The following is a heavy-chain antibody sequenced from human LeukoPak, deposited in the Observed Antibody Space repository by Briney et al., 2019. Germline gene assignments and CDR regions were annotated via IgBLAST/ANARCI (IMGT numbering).Heavy chain of an antibody. D-gene: IGHD3-16*02. CDR1: GFTFSSYA. CDR2: ITGNGVTT. Sequence: GGSLRLSCAASGFTFSSYAMSWVRQAPGKGLTWVTGITGNGVTTYYADSVKGRFTISRDNSKNTLYLQMNSLRAEDTAVYYCAKVGEDYVWGSYLDYWGQGTLVTVSS. CDR3: AKVGEDYVWGSYLDY. J-gene: IGHJ4*02. V-gene: IGHV3-23*01.